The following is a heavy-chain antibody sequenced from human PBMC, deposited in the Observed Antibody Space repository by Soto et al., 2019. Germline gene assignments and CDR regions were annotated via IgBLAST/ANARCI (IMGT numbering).Heavy chain of an antibody. CDR1: GFTFSSYG. Sequence: QVQLVESGEGVVQPGRSLRLSCAASGFTFSSYGMHWVRQAPGKGLEWVAVISYDGISKYYADSVEGRFTISRDNSKNKLYLQMNSLRAEDTAVYYCAKDKRSVVTGMVDYWGQGTLVTVSS. D-gene: IGHD2-21*02. CDR2: ISYDGISK. V-gene: IGHV3-30*18. CDR3: AKDKRSVVTGMVDY. J-gene: IGHJ4*02.